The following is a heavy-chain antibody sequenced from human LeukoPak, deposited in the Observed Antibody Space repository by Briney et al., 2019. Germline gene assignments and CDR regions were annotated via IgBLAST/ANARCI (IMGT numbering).Heavy chain of an antibody. D-gene: IGHD6-13*01. CDR3: ARSGIAAAGNGMDV. CDR2: ISSSSSYI. Sequence: GGSLRLSCAASGFTFSSYSMDWVRQAPGKGLEWVSSISSSSSYIYYADSVKGRFTISRDNAKNSLYLQMNSLRAEDTAVYYCARSGIAAAGNGMDVWGQGTTVTVSS. V-gene: IGHV3-21*01. CDR1: GFTFSSYS. J-gene: IGHJ6*02.